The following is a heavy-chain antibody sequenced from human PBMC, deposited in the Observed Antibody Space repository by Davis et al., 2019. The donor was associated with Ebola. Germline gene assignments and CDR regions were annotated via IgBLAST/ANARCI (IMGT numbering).Heavy chain of an antibody. Sequence: AASVKVSCKASGYTFTGYYMHWVRQAPGQGLEWMGIINPSGGSTSYAQKFQGRVTITRDMSTSTAYMELSSLRSEDTAVYYCARGRRIAVAGTDYWGQGTLVTVSS. V-gene: IGHV1-46*01. CDR2: INPSGGST. D-gene: IGHD6-19*01. J-gene: IGHJ4*02. CDR3: ARGRRIAVAGTDY. CDR1: GYTFTGYY.